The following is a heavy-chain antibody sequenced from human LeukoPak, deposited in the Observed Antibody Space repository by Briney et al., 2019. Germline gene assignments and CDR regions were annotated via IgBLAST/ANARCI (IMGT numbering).Heavy chain of an antibody. CDR2: ISGGDGST. CDR1: GFTFSSYA. CDR3: AKDFVVVPGNVNYFDY. D-gene: IGHD2-21*02. V-gene: IGHV3-23*01. J-gene: IGHJ4*02. Sequence: GGSLRLSCAASGFTFSSYAMSWVRLAPGKGLKWVSSISGGDGSTYYANSVKGRFTISRDNSKNTLYLQMNSLRAEDTAVYYCAKDFVVVPGNVNYFDYWGQGTLVTVSS.